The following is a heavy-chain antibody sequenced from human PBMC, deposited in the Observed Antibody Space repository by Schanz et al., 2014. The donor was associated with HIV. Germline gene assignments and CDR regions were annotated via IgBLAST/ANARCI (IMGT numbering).Heavy chain of an antibody. CDR3: ARVHYYASGSYYTESGAFDI. V-gene: IGHV3-74*02. D-gene: IGHD3-10*01. CDR1: GFTFGDSN. Sequence: VQLAESGGGVVQPGGSLRLSCAASGFTFGDSNIHWVRQAPGKGLVWVSRINSDGSSTSYADSVKGRFTISRDNAKNALYLQMNSLRAEDTAVYYCARVHYYASGSYYTESGAFDIWGQGTMVTVSS. J-gene: IGHJ3*02. CDR2: INSDGSST.